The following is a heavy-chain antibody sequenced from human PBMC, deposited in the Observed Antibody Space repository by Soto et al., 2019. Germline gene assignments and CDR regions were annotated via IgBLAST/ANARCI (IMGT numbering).Heavy chain of an antibody. J-gene: IGHJ6*02. CDR3: AKDDGFWSGYLPYYYYGMDV. CDR2: ISYDGSNK. V-gene: IGHV3-30*18. Sequence: LRLSCAASGFTFSSYGMHWVRQAPGKGLEWVAVISYDGSNKYYADSVKGRFTISRDNSKNTLYLQMNSLRAEDTAVYYCAKDDGFWSGYLPYYYYGMDVWGQGTTVTVSS. D-gene: IGHD3-3*01. CDR1: GFTFSSYG.